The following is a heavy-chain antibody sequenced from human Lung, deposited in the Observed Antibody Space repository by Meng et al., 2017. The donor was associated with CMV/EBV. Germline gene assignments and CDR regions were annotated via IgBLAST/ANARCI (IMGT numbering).Heavy chain of an antibody. CDR3: AKDPSDIVLMDFAIYAVDI. V-gene: IGHV3-23*01. CDR2: MSASGGST. D-gene: IGHD2-8*01. CDR1: GFTFSSYG. Sequence: GESXKISCAASGFTFSSYGMSWVRQAPGKGLEWVSTMSASGGSTKYADSVKGRFTISRDNSKNMLYLQMNSLRAEDTAVYYCAKDPSDIVLMDFAIYAVDIWXQGTMVTVSS. J-gene: IGHJ3*02.